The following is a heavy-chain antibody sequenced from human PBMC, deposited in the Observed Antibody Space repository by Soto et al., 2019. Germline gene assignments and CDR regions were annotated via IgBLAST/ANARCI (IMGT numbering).Heavy chain of an antibody. CDR2: ISGSGGST. D-gene: IGHD4-17*01. J-gene: IGHJ6*02. CDR1: GFAFSSYA. V-gene: IGHV3-23*04. CDR3: AKDPHDYGDRYYYYYGMDV. Sequence: EVQLVESGGGLVQPGGSLRLSCAASGFAFSSYAMSWVRQAPGKGLEWVSAISGSGGSTYYADSVKGRFTISRDNSKNTLYLQMNSLRAEDTAVYYCAKDPHDYGDRYYYYYGMDVWGQGTTVTVSS.